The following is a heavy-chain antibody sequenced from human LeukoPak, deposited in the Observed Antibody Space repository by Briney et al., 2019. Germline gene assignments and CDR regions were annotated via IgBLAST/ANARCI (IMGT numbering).Heavy chain of an antibody. CDR2: INPNSGGT. V-gene: IGHV1-2*07. D-gene: IGHD2-8*02. J-gene: IGHJ4*02. Sequence: ASVTVPGKASGYTFTDYYIHWVRQAPGQGLEWMGWINPNSGGTNYAHKFQGRVTMTSDTSISTVYMDLSSLNSDDTAVYYCARDVGSLVVDFWGQGTLVPVSS. CDR1: GYTFTDYY. CDR3: ARDVGSLVVDF.